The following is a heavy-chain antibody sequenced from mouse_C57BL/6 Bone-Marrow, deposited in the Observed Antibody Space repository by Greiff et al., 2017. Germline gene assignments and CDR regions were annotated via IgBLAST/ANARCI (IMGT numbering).Heavy chain of an antibody. D-gene: IGHD1-1*01. V-gene: IGHV1-81*01. CDR3: ARETVVATDDY. J-gene: IGHJ2*01. Sequence: QVQLKESGAELARPGASVKLSCKASGYTFTSYGISWVKQRTGQGLEWIGYINPSSGYTKYNQKFKDKATLTADKSSSTAYMQLSSLTYEDSAVYYCARETVVATDDYWGQGTTRTVSS. CDR1: GYTFTSYG. CDR2: INPSSGYT.